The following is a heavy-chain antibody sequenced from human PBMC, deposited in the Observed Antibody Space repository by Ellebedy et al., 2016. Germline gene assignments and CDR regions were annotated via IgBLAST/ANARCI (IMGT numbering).Heavy chain of an antibody. CDR3: ARDSEFDRYYFDY. CDR2: INAGSANT. D-gene: IGHD2/OR15-2a*01. J-gene: IGHJ4*02. Sequence: ASVKVSXXASGYTFTSYAMHWVRQAPGQRLEWMGWINAGSANTKYSQKFQGRVTITRDTSASTAYMELSSLRSEDTAVYYCARDSEFDRYYFDYWGQGTLVTVSS. V-gene: IGHV1-3*01. CDR1: GYTFTSYA.